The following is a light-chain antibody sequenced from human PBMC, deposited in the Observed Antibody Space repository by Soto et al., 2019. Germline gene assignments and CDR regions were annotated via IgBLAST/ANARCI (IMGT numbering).Light chain of an antibody. CDR3: QKYNSAPRT. Sequence: EIVLTQSPGTLSLSPGERTTLSCRASQSVSSNFLDWYQQKPGQAPRLLIYGASSRATGIPDRFSGSGSGTDFTLTISSLQPEDVATYYCQKYNSAPRTFGQGTKVEIK. CDR1: QSVSSNF. V-gene: IGKV3-20*01. CDR2: GAS. J-gene: IGKJ1*01.